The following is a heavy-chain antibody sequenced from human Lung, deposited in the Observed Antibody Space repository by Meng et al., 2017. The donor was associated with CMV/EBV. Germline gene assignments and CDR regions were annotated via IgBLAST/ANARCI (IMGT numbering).Heavy chain of an antibody. V-gene: IGHV4-61*01. CDR1: GGSVRSSFYY. CDR3: ARSPTGDYAMDV. Sequence: SXTLSLXCTVSGGSVRSSFYYWSWIRQSPGKGLEWIGYIYYSGSTDYNTSLKSRVTMSIDTSKNQISLKLSSVTAADTAVYYCARSPTGDYAMDVWGPGTXVTVSS. CDR2: IYYSGST. D-gene: IGHD4-17*01. J-gene: IGHJ6*02.